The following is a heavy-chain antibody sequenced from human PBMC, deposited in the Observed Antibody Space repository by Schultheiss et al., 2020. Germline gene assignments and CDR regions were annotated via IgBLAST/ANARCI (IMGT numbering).Heavy chain of an antibody. D-gene: IGHD4-17*01. J-gene: IGHJ3*02. V-gene: IGHV3-74*01. Sequence: CGTLRLSCAASGFTFSSYWMHWVRQAPGKGLVWVSCINSDGSSTSYADSVTGRFTISRDNAKNKLYLQMNSLRAEDTAVYYCAREATVTDAFDIWGQGTMVTVSS. CDR3: AREATVTDAFDI. CDR1: GFTFSSYW. CDR2: INSDGSST.